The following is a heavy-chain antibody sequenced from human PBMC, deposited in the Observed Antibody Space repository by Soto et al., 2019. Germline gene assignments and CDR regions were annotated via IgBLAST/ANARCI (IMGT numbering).Heavy chain of an antibody. Sequence: QVQLVESGGGWVKPGGSLRLSCPASGFTFSTYNMSWFRLAPGRGLEGVSYLSGSGSTIYYADSVKGRFTISRDNAKNSLYLQMNSLRAEDTAVYYCARDGIVVVTAITYWGQGTLVTVSS. CDR2: LSGSGSTI. D-gene: IGHD2-21*02. J-gene: IGHJ4*02. CDR3: ARDGIVVVTAITY. V-gene: IGHV3-11*01. CDR1: GFTFSTYN.